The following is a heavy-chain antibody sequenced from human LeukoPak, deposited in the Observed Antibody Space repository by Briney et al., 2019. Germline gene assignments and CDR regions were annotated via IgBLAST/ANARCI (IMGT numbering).Heavy chain of an antibody. CDR1: GGSISSGGYY. D-gene: IGHD1-14*01. V-gene: IGHV4-30-2*01. Sequence: SQTLSLTCTVSGGSISSGGYYWSWIRQPPGKGLEWIGYIYHSGSTYYNPSLKSRVTISVDRSKNQFSLKLSSVTAADTAVYYCARGRTYRPNDYWGRGTLVTVSS. CDR3: ARGRTYRPNDY. J-gene: IGHJ4*02. CDR2: IYHSGST.